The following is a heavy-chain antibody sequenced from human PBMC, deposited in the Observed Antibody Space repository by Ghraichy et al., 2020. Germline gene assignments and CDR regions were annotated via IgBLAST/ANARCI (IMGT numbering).Heavy chain of an antibody. V-gene: IGHV1-46*01. J-gene: IGHJ4*02. CDR3: ATNGRAARTGFDF. CDR1: GYIFTNYH. Sequence: ASVKVSCKASGYIFTNYHMHWVRQAPGQGLEWMGLINPDGGGTTYAQMFQGRVTMTRDTSTSTVYMELSSLRSEDTAVYYCATNGRAARTGFDFWGKGTLVTVSS. D-gene: IGHD5-18*01. CDR2: INPDGGGT.